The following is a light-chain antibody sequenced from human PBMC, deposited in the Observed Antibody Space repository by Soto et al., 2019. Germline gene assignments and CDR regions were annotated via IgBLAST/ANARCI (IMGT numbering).Light chain of an antibody. Sequence: QSALTQPASVSGSPGQSITISCTGTSSDVGGYNYVSWYQQHPGKAPKLMIYDVSNRPSGVSNCFSGSKSGNKASPPISGPRAGWLVHYTASSYTCRSTLYVSVTVSMVTDL. CDR3: SSYTCRSTLYV. V-gene: IGLV2-14*01. J-gene: IGLJ1*01. CDR1: SSDVGGYNY. CDR2: DVS.